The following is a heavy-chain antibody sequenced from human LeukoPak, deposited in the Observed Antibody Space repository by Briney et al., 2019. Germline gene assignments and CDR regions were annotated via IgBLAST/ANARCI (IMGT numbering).Heavy chain of an antibody. Sequence: SETLSLTCTVSGGSISSYYWSWIRQPPGKGLEWIGEINHSGSTNYNPSLKSRVTISVDTSKNQFSLKLSSVTAADTAVYYCARFIVATIPYYYYGMDVWGQGTTVTVSS. D-gene: IGHD5-12*01. CDR3: ARFIVATIPYYYYGMDV. CDR1: GGSISSYY. V-gene: IGHV4-34*01. J-gene: IGHJ6*02. CDR2: INHSGST.